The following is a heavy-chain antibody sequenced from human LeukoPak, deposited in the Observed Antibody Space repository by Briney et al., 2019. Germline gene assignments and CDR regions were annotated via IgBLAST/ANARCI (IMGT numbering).Heavy chain of an antibody. D-gene: IGHD2-15*01. V-gene: IGHV3-48*04. CDR3: ARESLGYCSGSTCYYFYMDF. CDR1: GFTFSSYS. J-gene: IGHJ6*03. CDR2: ISGSSSTI. Sequence: GGSLRLSCAASGFTFSSYSMNWVRQAPGKGLEWLSYISGSSSTIYYADSVKGRFTISRDNAKNSLYLQMNSLRAEDTAVYYCARESLGYCSGSTCYYFYMDFWGKGTTVTVSS.